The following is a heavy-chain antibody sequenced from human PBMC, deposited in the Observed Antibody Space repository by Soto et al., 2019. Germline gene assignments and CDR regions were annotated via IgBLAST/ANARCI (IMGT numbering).Heavy chain of an antibody. CDR3: SRPSYYYDSSGFEPGAFDI. D-gene: IGHD3-22*01. CDR2: IRGKNYGRTT. J-gene: IGHJ3*02. Sequence: GGSLRLSCTGSGFTFGNNAMTWFRQAPGKGLEWVGFIRGKNYGRTTEYAASVQGRFTISRDDSKGIAYLEMNSLTTDDTAVYYCSRPSYYYDSSGFEPGAFDIWGQGTMVTVS. CDR1: GFTFGNNA. V-gene: IGHV3-49*03.